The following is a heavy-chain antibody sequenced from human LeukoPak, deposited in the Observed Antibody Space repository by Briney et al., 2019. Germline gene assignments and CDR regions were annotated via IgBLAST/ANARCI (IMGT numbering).Heavy chain of an antibody. Sequence: GASLRLSCAASGFPFRSYAMSWVRQAPGKGLEWVSAISGSGGSTYYADSVQGRFTISRDNSKNTLYLQMNSLRAEDTAVYYCAKRVDDYGDYFDYWGQGTLVTVSS. CDR2: ISGSGGST. CDR3: AKRVDDYGDYFDY. CDR1: GFPFRSYA. J-gene: IGHJ4*02. D-gene: IGHD4-17*01. V-gene: IGHV3-23*01.